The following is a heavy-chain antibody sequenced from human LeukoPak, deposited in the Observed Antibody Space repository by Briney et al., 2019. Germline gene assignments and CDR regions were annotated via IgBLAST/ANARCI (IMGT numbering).Heavy chain of an antibody. V-gene: IGHV1-2*02. J-gene: IGHJ4*02. D-gene: IGHD5-18*01. Sequence: ASVKVSCKASGYTFTGYYMHWVRQAPGQGLEWMGWINPNSGGTNYAQKFQGRVTMTRDTSISTAYMELSRLRSDDTAVYCCARGVSYSYGPDYYFDYWGQGTLVTVSS. CDR3: ARGVSYSYGPDYYFDY. CDR2: INPNSGGT. CDR1: GYTFTGYY.